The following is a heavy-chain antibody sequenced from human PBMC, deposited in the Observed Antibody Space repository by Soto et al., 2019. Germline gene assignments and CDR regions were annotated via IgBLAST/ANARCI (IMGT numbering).Heavy chain of an antibody. Sequence: GRSQRLSYVVSGFTISGNWVHWVRQAPGKGPMWVSRIKADGTITTYADSVKGRFTISRDNARNTLYLQMNSLRAEDTAVYYCAIVMNTVYWGQGTLVTVSS. J-gene: IGHJ4*02. CDR3: AIVMNTVY. D-gene: IGHD4-17*01. V-gene: IGHV3-74*01. CDR1: GFTISGNW. CDR2: IKADGTIT.